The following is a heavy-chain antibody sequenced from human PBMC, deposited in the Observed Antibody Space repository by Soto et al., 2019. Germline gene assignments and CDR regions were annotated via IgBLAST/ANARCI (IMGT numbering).Heavy chain of an antibody. CDR1: GFTFSSYG. Sequence: QVQLVESGGGVVQPGRSLRLSCAASGFTFSSYGMHWVRQAPGKGLEWVAVISYDGSHKYYADSVKGRFTISRDNSKNSLYLQMNSLRAEDTAVYYCATLTEIAARALDYYYYGMDVWGQGTTVTVSS. J-gene: IGHJ6*02. CDR3: ATLTEIAARALDYYYYGMDV. CDR2: ISYDGSHK. D-gene: IGHD6-6*01. V-gene: IGHV3-30*03.